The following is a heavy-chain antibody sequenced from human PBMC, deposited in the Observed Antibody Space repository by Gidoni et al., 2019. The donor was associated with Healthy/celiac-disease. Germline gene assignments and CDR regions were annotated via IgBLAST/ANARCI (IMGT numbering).Heavy chain of an antibody. CDR1: GGTFSSYA. Sequence: QVQLVQSGAEVKKPGSSVKVSCKASGGTFSSYAISWVRQAPGQGLEWMGRIIPILGIANYAQKFQGRVTITADKSTSTAYMELSSLRSEDTAVYYCARTGVDYSNSDYWGQGTLVTVSS. V-gene: IGHV1-69*04. D-gene: IGHD4-4*01. CDR3: ARTGVDYSNSDY. J-gene: IGHJ4*02. CDR2: IIPILGIA.